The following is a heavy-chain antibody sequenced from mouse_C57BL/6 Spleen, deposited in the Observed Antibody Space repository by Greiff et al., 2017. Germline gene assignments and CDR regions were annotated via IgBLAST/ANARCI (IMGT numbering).Heavy chain of an antibody. V-gene: IGHV1-52*01. CDR2: IDPSDSET. D-gene: IGHD3-1*01. CDR3: ARGGFSYWYFDV. J-gene: IGHJ1*03. CDR1: GYTFTSYW. Sequence: VQLKQPGAELVRPGSSVKLSCKASGYTFTSYWMHWVKQRPIQGLEWIGNIDPSDSETHYNQKFKDKATLTVDKSSSTAYMQLSSLTSEDSAVYYCARGGFSYWYFDVWGTGTTVTVSS.